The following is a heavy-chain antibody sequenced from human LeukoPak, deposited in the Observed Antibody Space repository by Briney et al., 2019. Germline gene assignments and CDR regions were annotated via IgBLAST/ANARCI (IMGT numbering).Heavy chain of an antibody. J-gene: IGHJ6*02. CDR1: GFTFSTYT. CDR3: ARGLRGTDYYYGLDV. V-gene: IGHV3-64*02. CDR2: ITSNGGST. D-gene: IGHD2-8*02. Sequence: GGSLRLSCAAAGFTFSTYTMHCVRQAPGKGLEYVSAITSNGGSTYYVDSVEGRFTISRDNSRNTLYLQMGSLRLEDMGLYYCARGLRGTDYYYGLDVWGQGTTVTVSS.